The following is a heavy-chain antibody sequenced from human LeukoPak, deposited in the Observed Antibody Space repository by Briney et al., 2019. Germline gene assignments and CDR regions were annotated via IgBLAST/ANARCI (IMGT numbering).Heavy chain of an antibody. CDR2: ISWKSGTI. D-gene: IGHD3-10*01. V-gene: IGHV3-9*01. J-gene: IGHJ3*02. CDR1: GFTFDGYA. CDR3: VKDMGDYGSGTFDI. Sequence: PGGSLRLSCAASGFTFDGYAMHWVRQAPGKGLEWVSGISWKSGTIGYADSVKGRFTISRDNAKNSLYVQMNSLRAEDTALYYCVKDMGDYGSGTFDIWGQGTMVTVSS.